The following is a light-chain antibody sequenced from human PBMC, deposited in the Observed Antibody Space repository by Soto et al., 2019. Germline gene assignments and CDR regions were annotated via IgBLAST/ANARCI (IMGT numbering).Light chain of an antibody. V-gene: IGLV2-14*03. CDR1: NSDFGAYNY. CDR3: NSYTGSSSPYV. CDR2: DVT. Sequence: QPASLAGPPGPAVTLSHTGTNSDFGAYNYVCWYQQHPGKAPKLMIYDVTNRPSGVSSRFSGSKSRNTASLTISGLQAEDEADYYCNSYTGSSSPYVFGTGTKVTVL. J-gene: IGLJ1*01.